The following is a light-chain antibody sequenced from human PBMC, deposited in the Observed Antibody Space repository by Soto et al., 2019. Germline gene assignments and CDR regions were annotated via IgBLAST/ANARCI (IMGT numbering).Light chain of an antibody. CDR1: SSDVGGYNY. CDR2: DVS. Sequence: QSALPQPASVSGFPGQSITISCTGTSSDVGGYNYVSWYQQHPGKAPKLMIYDVSNRPSGVSNRFSGSKSGNTTSMTNSGLHDEDEADYNCSSYTSSSTHVVFVEGTKLTVL. J-gene: IGLJ2*01. CDR3: SSYTSSSTHVV. V-gene: IGLV2-14*01.